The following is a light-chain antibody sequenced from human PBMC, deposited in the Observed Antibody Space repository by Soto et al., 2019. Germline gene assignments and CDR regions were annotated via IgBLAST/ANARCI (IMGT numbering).Light chain of an antibody. CDR1: SSDVGGYNY. Sequence: QSVVTQPASVSGSPGQSITISWTGSSSDVGGYNYVSWYQQHPGKAPKLIIYEVNNRPSGVSNRLSGSKSGSTASLTISGLQSEDEADYYCPSYRNIASLDVFGTGTK. J-gene: IGLJ1*01. V-gene: IGLV2-14*01. CDR2: EVN. CDR3: PSYRNIASLDV.